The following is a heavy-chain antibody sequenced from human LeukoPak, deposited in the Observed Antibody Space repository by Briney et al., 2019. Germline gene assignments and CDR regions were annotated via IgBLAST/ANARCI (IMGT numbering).Heavy chain of an antibody. CDR2: IYTSGST. CDR1: GGSISSYY. Sequence: SETLSLTCTVSGGSISSYYWSWIRQPPGKGLEWIGYIYTSGSTNYNPSLKSRVTISVDTSKNQFSLKLSSVTAADTAVYCCARSGYCSGGSCYSGLFDYWGQGTLVTVSS. D-gene: IGHD2-15*01. V-gene: IGHV4-4*09. J-gene: IGHJ4*02. CDR3: ARSGYCSGGSCYSGLFDY.